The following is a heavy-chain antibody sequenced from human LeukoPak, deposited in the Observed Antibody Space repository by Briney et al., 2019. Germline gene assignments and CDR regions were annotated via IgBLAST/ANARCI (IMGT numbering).Heavy chain of an antibody. CDR2: INANSGGT. J-gene: IGHJ3*02. V-gene: IGHV1-2*06. CDR1: GYTSTGYY. Sequence: VASVKVSCKASGYTSTGYYMHWVRQAPGQGLEWMVRINANSGGTNYAQKFQGRVTMTRDTSISTAYMELSRLRSDDTAVYYCARVGDVVVVAATDDAFDILGQGTMVTVSS. D-gene: IGHD2-15*01. CDR3: ARVGDVVVVAATDDAFDI.